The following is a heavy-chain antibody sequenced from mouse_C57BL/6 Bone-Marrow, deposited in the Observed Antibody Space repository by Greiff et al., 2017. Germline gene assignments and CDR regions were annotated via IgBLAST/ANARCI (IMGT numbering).Heavy chain of an antibody. CDR1: GFTFSDYG. CDR3: ARGGYPHYYAMDY. J-gene: IGHJ4*01. D-gene: IGHD2-2*01. CDR2: ISSGSSTI. Sequence: EVQLVESGGGLVKPGGSLKLSCAASGFTFSDYGMHWVRQAPEKGLEWVAYISSGSSTIYYADTVKGRFTISRDNAKNTLFLQMTSLRSEDTAMYYCARGGYPHYYAMDYWGQGPSVTVSS. V-gene: IGHV5-17*01.